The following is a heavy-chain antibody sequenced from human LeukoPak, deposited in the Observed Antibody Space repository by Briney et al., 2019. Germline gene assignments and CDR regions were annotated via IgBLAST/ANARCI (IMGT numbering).Heavy chain of an antibody. V-gene: IGHV3-23*01. J-gene: IGHJ1*01. CDR2: ISGSGGST. CDR3: AKARGLAAAVTLEPFQH. Sequence: GGSLRLSCAASGFTFSSYAMSWVRQAPGKGLEWVSAISGSGGSTYYADSVKGRFTISRDNSKNTLYLQMNSLRAEDTAVYYCAKARGLAAAVTLEPFQHWGQGTPVTVSS. CDR1: GFTFSSYA. D-gene: IGHD6-13*01.